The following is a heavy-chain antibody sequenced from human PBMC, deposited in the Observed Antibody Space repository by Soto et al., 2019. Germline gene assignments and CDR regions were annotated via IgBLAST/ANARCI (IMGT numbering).Heavy chain of an antibody. J-gene: IGHJ6*04. Sequence: EVQLVESGGGLVQPGRSLRLSCAASGFTFDDYAMHWVRQAPGKGLEWVSGISWNSGSIGYADSVKGRFTISRDNAKNSLYLQMNSLRAEDTALYYCAKGRAYGRMDVWGKGTTVTVSS. D-gene: IGHD1-26*01. CDR3: AKGRAYGRMDV. CDR2: ISWNSGSI. CDR1: GFTFDDYA. V-gene: IGHV3-9*01.